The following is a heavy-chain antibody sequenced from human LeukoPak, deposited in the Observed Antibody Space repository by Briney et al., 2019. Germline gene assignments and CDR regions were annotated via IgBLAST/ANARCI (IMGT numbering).Heavy chain of an antibody. CDR2: IGTAGDT. CDR1: GFTFSSYD. D-gene: IGHD6-13*01. CDR3: AKRFMSSSWIEIDY. Sequence: GGSLRLSCAASGFTFSSYDMHWVRQATGKGLEWVSAIGTAGDTYYPGSVKGRFTISRENAKNSLYLQMNSLRAGDTAVYYCAKRFMSSSWIEIDYWGQGTLVTVSS. V-gene: IGHV3-13*01. J-gene: IGHJ4*02.